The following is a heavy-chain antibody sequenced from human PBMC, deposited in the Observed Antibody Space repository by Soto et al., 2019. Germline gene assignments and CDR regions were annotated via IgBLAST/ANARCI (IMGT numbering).Heavy chain of an antibody. J-gene: IGHJ6*03. V-gene: IGHV3-23*01. D-gene: IGHD1-1*01. CDR2: ISGSGGST. Sequence: EVQLLESGGGLVQPGGSLRLSCAASGFTFSSYAMSWVRQAPGKGLEWVSAISGSGGSTYYADSVKGRFTISRDNSKNTLYLQMNSLRAEDTAVYYCAKTPGQGGDYYYYMDVWGKGTTVTVSS. CDR1: GFTFSSYA. CDR3: AKTPGQGGDYYYYMDV.